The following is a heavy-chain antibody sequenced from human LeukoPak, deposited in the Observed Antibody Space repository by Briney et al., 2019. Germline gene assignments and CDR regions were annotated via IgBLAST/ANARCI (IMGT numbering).Heavy chain of an antibody. CDR1: GGSISSGTYY. CDR2: IYSSGST. CDR3: ARAYDFWSGSWGFDI. J-gene: IGHJ3*02. V-gene: IGHV4-61*02. D-gene: IGHD3-3*01. Sequence: SETLSLTCTVSGGSISSGTYYWTWIRQPAGKGLEWIGRIYSSGSTSYNPSLDSRVRISIDTSKNQFSLKLSSVTAADTAVYYCARAYDFWSGSWGFDIWGQGTMVTVSS.